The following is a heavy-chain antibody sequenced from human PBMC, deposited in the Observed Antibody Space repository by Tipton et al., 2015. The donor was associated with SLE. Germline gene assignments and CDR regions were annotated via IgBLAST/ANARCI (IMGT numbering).Heavy chain of an antibody. CDR3: VRSGYRH. CDR1: ASTFNSYS. V-gene: IGHV3-21*01. Sequence: SLRLSCVASASTFNSYSLNWVRQAPGKGLKWVSSISGRSTFIHYADSVKGRFTISRDNAQNSLFLQMDSLRAEDTAMYYCVRSGYRHWGQGTLVTVSS. J-gene: IGHJ4*02. D-gene: IGHD3-22*01. CDR2: ISGRSTFI.